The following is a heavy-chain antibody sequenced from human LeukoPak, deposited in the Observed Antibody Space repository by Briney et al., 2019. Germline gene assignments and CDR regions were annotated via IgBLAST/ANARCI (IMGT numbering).Heavy chain of an antibody. CDR1: GFTFSNSW. CDR3: ARAEGYCGSDCYSPFGD. CDR2: XXTDGSIT. V-gene: IGHV3-74*01. J-gene: IGHJ4*02. Sequence: GGSLRLSCAASGFTFSNSWMXXXXQAPXXXXXXXXXXXTDGSITSYADSVKGRFTISRDNAKNTLYLQMNSLRAEDTAVYYCARAEGYCGSDCYSPFGDWGQGTLVTVSS. D-gene: IGHD2-21*02.